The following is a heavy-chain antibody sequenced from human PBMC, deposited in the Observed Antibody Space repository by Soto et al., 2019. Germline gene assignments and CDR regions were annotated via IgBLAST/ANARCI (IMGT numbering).Heavy chain of an antibody. V-gene: IGHV3-9*01. Sequence: PVGSLRLSCAASGFTFDDYAMHWVRQAPGKGLEWVSGISWNSGSIGYADSVKGRFTISRDNAKNSLYLQMNSLRAEDTALYYCAKDIGYYDSSGYFDYWGQGTLVTVSS. CDR3: AKDIGYYDSSGYFDY. CDR2: ISWNSGSI. J-gene: IGHJ4*02. D-gene: IGHD3-22*01. CDR1: GFTFDDYA.